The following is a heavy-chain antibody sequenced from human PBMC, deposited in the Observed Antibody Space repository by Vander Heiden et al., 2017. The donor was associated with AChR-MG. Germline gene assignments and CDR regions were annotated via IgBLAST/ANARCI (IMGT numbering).Heavy chain of an antibody. J-gene: IGHJ3*01. D-gene: IGHD4-17*01. CDR3: IVGHYFDESGRDGGNVYDV. Sequence: EVQLLESGGDLVQTGGSHRLSCEASGFSFSNYDYEWVRLGPGKGLEWVALMDGSGTTTFYADSVKGRFLISRDNPKRTVYLEMNSLTADDSATYYCIVGHYFDESGRDGGNVYDVWGQGTTVIVSS. CDR1: GFSFSNYD. V-gene: IGHV3-23*05. CDR2: MDGSGTTT.